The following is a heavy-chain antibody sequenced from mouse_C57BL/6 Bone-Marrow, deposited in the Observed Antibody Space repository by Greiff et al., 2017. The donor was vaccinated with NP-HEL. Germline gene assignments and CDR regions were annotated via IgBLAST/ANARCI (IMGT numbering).Heavy chain of an antibody. Sequence: QVQLQQSGAELMKPGASVKLSCKATGYTFTGYWIEWVKQRHGHGLEWIGVILPGSGSTNYNEKFKGKATLTVDTSSNTAYMQLSSLTTEDSAIDYCARLSTVVANAMDYWGQGTSVTVSS. D-gene: IGHD1-1*01. CDR3: ARLSTVVANAMDY. CDR2: ILPGSGST. CDR1: GYTFTGYW. J-gene: IGHJ4*01. V-gene: IGHV1-9*01.